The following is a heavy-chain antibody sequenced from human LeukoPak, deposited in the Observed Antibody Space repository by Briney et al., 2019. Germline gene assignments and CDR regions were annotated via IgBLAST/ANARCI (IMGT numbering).Heavy chain of an antibody. Sequence: SETLSLTCTVSGGSISSSSYYWGWIRQPPGKGLEWIGSIYYSGSTYYNPSLKSRVTISVDTSKNQFSLKLSSVTAADTAVYYCANLPGRRSGIALDYWGQGTLVTVSS. J-gene: IGHJ4*02. CDR3: ANLPGRRSGIALDY. CDR2: IYYSGST. V-gene: IGHV4-39*07. CDR1: GGSISSSSYY. D-gene: IGHD6-13*01.